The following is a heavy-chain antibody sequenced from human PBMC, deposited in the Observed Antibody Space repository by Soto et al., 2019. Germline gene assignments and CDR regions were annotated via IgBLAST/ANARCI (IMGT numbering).Heavy chain of an antibody. CDR3: ARDHRDYVILTGYPRTSWFHP. CDR1: GYTFTSYG. CDR2: ISAYNGNT. D-gene: IGHD3-9*01. Sequence: ASVKVSCKASGYTFTSYGISWVRQAPGQGLEWMGWISAYNGNTNYAQKLQGRVTMTTDTSTSTAYMELRSLRSDDTAVYYCARDHRDYVILTGYPRTSWFHPWGQGTLVTVSS. V-gene: IGHV1-18*04. J-gene: IGHJ5*02.